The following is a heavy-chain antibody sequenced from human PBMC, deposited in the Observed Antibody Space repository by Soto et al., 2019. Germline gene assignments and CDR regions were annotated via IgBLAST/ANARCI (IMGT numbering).Heavy chain of an antibody. CDR1: GFTFSDYY. Sequence: SLRLSCAASGFTFSDYYMSWIRQAPGKGLEWVSYISSSGSTIYYADSVKGRFTISRDNAKNSLYLQMNSLRAEDTAVYYCARDLWFGARFDYWGQGTLVTVSS. J-gene: IGHJ4*02. V-gene: IGHV3-11*01. CDR3: ARDLWFGARFDY. D-gene: IGHD3-10*01. CDR2: ISSSGSTI.